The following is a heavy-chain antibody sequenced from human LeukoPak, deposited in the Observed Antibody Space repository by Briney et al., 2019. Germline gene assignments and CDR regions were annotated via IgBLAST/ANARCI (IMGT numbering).Heavy chain of an antibody. Sequence: SETLSLTCTVSGGSISSYYWSWIRQPAGKGLEWIGRIYTSGSTNYNPSLKSRVTMSVDTSKNQFSLKLSSVTAADTAVYYCARGVVPAAKGAYYFDYWGREPWSPSPQ. J-gene: IGHJ4*02. CDR2: IYTSGST. CDR3: ARGVVPAAKGAYYFDY. D-gene: IGHD2-2*01. CDR1: GGSISSYY. V-gene: IGHV4-4*07.